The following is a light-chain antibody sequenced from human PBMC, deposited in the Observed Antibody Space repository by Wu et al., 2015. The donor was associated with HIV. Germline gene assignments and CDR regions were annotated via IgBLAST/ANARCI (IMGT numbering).Light chain of an antibody. J-gene: IGKJ1*01. Sequence: DIQMTQSPSTLSPSVGDRVTITCRASQSISNWLAWYQQKPGKAPKLLIYKASILESGVPSRFSGSGSGTEFTLTISSLQPDDFATYFCQQYYTYPQTFGQGPRWKSN. CDR2: KAS. CDR3: QQYYTYPQT. V-gene: IGKV1-5*03. CDR1: QSISNW.